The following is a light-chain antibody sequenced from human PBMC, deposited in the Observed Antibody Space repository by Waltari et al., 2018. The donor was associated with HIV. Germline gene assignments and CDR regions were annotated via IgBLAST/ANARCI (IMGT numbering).Light chain of an antibody. CDR1: QSVTRI. CDR3: QQYNNWPPT. J-gene: IGKJ1*01. V-gene: IGKV3-15*01. Sequence: EIVMTSSPATMSVYPGERATLSCRASQSVTRILAWYQQKPGQAPRLLIYGASTRATGIPARFSGSGSGTEFTLTIRSLQSEDFAVYYCQQYNNWPPTFGQGTKVEIK. CDR2: GAS.